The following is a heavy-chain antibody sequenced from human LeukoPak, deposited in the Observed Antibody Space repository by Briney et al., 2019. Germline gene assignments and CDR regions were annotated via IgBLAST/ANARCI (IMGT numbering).Heavy chain of an antibody. V-gene: IGHV1-46*01. CDR1: GYTFTSYY. J-gene: IGHJ4*02. CDR3: ARGSEYCSGGSCYPAHYFDY. Sequence: ASVKVSCKASGYTFTSYYMHWVRQAPGQGLEWMGIINPSGGSTSYAQKFQGRVTMTRDTSTSTVYMELSSLRSEDTAVYYCARGSEYCSGGSCYPAHYFDYWGQGTLVTVSS. CDR2: INPSGGST. D-gene: IGHD2-15*01.